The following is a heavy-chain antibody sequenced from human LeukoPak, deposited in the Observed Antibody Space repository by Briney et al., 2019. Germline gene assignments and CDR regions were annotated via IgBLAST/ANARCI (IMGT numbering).Heavy chain of an antibody. V-gene: IGHV1-3*01. CDR2: INAGNGNT. J-gene: IGHJ6*02. D-gene: IGHD2-2*01. CDR3: ARDFVVVVPAATYYYYGMDV. CDR1: GYTFTSYA. Sequence: ASVKVSCKASGYTFTSYAMHWVRQAPGQRLEWMGWINAGNGNTKYSQKFQGRVTITRDTSASTAYMELSSLRSEDTAVYYCARDFVVVVPAATYYYYGMDVWGQGTTVTVSS.